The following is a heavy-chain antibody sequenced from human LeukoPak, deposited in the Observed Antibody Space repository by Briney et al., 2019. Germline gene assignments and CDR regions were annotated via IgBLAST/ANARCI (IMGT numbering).Heavy chain of an antibody. D-gene: IGHD3-3*01. CDR2: ISSSSSTI. CDR3: ARDPPSYDFWSGYYFSGIFDY. Sequence: PGGSLRLSCAASGFTFSSYSMNWVRQAPGKGLEWVSYISSSSSTIYYADSVKGRFTTSRDNSKNTLYLQMNSLRAEDTAVYYCARDPPSYDFWSGYYFSGIFDYWGQGTLVTVSS. CDR1: GFTFSSYS. V-gene: IGHV3-48*01. J-gene: IGHJ4*02.